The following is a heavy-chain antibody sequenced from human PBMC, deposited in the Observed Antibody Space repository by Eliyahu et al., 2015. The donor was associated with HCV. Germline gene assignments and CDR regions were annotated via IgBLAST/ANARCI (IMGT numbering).Heavy chain of an antibody. Sequence: EVQLVESGGGLVQPGGSLRLSCAASGFTFSSYDXHWVRQATGKGLEWVSAIGTAGDPYYPGSVKGRFTISRENAKNSLYLQMNSLRAGDTAVYYCARGSLPTARRKGGYYGMDVWGQGTTVTVSS. J-gene: IGHJ6*02. V-gene: IGHV3-13*05. CDR3: ARGSLPTARRKGGYYGMDV. D-gene: IGHD1-14*01. CDR1: GFTFSSYD. CDR2: IGTAGDP.